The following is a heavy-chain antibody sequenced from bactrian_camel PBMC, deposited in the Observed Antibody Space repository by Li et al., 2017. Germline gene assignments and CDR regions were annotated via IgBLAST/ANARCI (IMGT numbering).Heavy chain of an antibody. D-gene: IGHD6*01. V-gene: IGHV3S53*01. CDR1: GYTFSSGC. CDR2: IAADGSI. Sequence: VQLVESGGGLVQPGGSLRLSCTASGYTFSSGCMVWFRQGAGLKREGVAAIAADGSISYADSVKGRFTVSKDNSKNTVYLQMNSLKPEDTAMYYCAADTSLGTVVAGIPDPYECNYWGQGTQVTVS. J-gene: IGHJ4*01. CDR3: AADTSLGTVVAGIPDPYECNY.